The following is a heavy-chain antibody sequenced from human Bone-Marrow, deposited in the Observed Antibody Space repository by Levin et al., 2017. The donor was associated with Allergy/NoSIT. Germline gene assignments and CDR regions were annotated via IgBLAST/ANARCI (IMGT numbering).Heavy chain of an antibody. J-gene: IGHJ4*02. Sequence: ETLSLTCAASGFTFSNYYMHWVRQAPGKGLVWVSRVISDGSITDYADSVKGRFTISRDNARNTLYLQMNSLRAEDTAVYYCARGGCSSTSCLDNWGQGILVTVSS. CDR2: VISDGSIT. D-gene: IGHD2-2*01. CDR3: ARGGCSSTSCLDN. V-gene: IGHV3-74*01. CDR1: GFTFSNYY.